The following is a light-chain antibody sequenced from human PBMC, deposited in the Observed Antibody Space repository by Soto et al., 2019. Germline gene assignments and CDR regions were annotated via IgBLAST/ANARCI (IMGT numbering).Light chain of an antibody. CDR1: QSVSSD. J-gene: IGKJ4*01. Sequence: EIVLTQSPATLSVSPGERATLSCRASQSVSSDLAWYQQKPGQAPRLLMFGASTRATGIPARFSGSGSGTEFTLTIGSLQPEDFAVYYCQQYNNWPPNTFGGGTKVDIK. CDR3: QQYNNWPPNT. V-gene: IGKV3-15*01. CDR2: GAS.